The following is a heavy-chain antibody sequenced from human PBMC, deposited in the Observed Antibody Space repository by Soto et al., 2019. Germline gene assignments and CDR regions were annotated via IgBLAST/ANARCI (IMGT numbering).Heavy chain of an antibody. D-gene: IGHD3-3*01. Sequence: GGSLRLSCAASGFTFSSYAMSWVRQAPGKGLEWVSAISGSGGSTYYADSVKGRFTISRDNSKNTLYLQMNSLRAEDTAVYYCAKEEKCGVFLGCLVGAPLLCDYYVMDVGAKGTTVTVSS. CDR2: ISGSGGST. CDR3: AKEEKCGVFLGCLVGAPLLCDYYVMDV. J-gene: IGHJ6*04. V-gene: IGHV3-23*01. CDR1: GFTFSSYA.